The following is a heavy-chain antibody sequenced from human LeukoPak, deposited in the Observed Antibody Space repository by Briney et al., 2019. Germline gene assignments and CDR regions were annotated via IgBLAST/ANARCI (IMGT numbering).Heavy chain of an antibody. CDR3: ARGDGYNFRIDY. V-gene: IGHV1-3*01. J-gene: IGHJ4*02. CDR1: GYTFTSYT. D-gene: IGHD5-24*01. CDR2: INAGNGNT. Sequence: ASVKVSCKASGYTFTSYTMHWVRQAPGQRLEWMGWINAGNGNTKYSQKFQGRVTITRDTSASTAYMEVSSLRSEDTAVYYCARGDGYNFRIDYWGQGTLVTVSS.